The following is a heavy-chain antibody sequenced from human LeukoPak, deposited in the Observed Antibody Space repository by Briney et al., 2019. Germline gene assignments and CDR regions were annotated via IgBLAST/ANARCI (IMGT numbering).Heavy chain of an antibody. V-gene: IGHV4-4*07. D-gene: IGHD3-10*01. CDR3: ARDYYGSGSYYNTLDAFDI. J-gene: IGHJ3*02. CDR2: IYTSGST. Sequence: PSETLSLTCTVSGGSISSYYWSWIRQPAGKGLEWIGRIYTSGSTNYNPSLKSRVTMSVDTSKNQFSLKLSSVTAADTAVYYCARDYYGSGSYYNTLDAFDIWGQGTMVTVSS. CDR1: GGSISSYY.